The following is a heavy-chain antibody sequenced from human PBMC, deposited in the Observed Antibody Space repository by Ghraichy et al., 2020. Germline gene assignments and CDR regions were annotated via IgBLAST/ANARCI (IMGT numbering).Heavy chain of an antibody. CDR1: GFTFSSYG. CDR3: ARDSIPYYYYGMDV. J-gene: IGHJ6*02. Sequence: CAASGFTFSSYGMHWVRQAPGKGLEWVAVIWYDGSNKYYADSVKGRFTISRDNSKNTLYLQMNSLRAEDTAVYYCARDSIPYYYYGMDVWGQGTTVTVSS. V-gene: IGHV3-33*01. D-gene: IGHD2-2*02. CDR2: IWYDGSNK.